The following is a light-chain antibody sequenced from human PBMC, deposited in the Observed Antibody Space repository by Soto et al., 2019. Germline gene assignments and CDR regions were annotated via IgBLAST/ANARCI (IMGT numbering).Light chain of an antibody. CDR1: SSDVGGYNF. Sequence: QSALTQPRSVSGSPGQSVTISCTGTSSDVGGYNFVSWYQHHPGKAPKVMIYDVSKRPSGVPDRFSGSKSGSTASLTISGLQAEDEDDYYCCSYAGSYTLVFGGGTKLTVL. CDR2: DVS. V-gene: IGLV2-11*01. CDR3: CSYAGSYTLV. J-gene: IGLJ3*02.